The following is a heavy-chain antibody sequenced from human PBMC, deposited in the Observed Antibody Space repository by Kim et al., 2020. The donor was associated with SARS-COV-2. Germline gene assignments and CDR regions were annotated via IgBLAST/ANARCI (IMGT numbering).Heavy chain of an antibody. Sequence: SETLSLTCTVSGGSISTYYWSWIRQSPGKGLEWIGYIYYSGSTNYNPSLKSRVTISVDTSKNQFSLRLSSVTAADTAVYYCARVVGHCSSTSCHPWVDPWGQGTLVTVSS. CDR1: GGSISTYY. J-gene: IGHJ5*02. CDR2: IYYSGST. V-gene: IGHV4-59*13. CDR3: ARVVGHCSSTSCHPWVDP. D-gene: IGHD2-2*01.